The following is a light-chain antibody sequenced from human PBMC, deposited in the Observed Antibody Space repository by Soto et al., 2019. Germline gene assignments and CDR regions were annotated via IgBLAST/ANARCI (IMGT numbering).Light chain of an antibody. J-gene: IGKJ1*01. Sequence: TQSPSSLSASVGDRVTITFRASQSISSYLNWYQQKPGKAPKLLIYAASSLQSGVPSRFSGSGSGTDFTLTISSLQPEDFATYFCQQSFSSSWTFGPGTKVDIK. V-gene: IGKV1-39*01. CDR1: QSISSY. CDR2: AAS. CDR3: QQSFSSSWT.